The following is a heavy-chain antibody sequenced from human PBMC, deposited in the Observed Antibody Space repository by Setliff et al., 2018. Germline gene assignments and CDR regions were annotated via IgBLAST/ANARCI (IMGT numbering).Heavy chain of an antibody. D-gene: IGHD3-22*01. CDR2: INPDGSEK. CDR3: VRGSAYSSGSFDC. J-gene: IGHJ4*02. CDR1: GFTYNNCW. V-gene: IGHV3-7*01. Sequence: GGSLRLSCGASGFTYNNCWVSWVRQAPGKGLEWLASINPDGSEKYYVDSVKGRFTISRDNAKNTVYLQMNSLRAEDTAMYYCVRGSAYSSGSFDCWGQGTLVTVSS.